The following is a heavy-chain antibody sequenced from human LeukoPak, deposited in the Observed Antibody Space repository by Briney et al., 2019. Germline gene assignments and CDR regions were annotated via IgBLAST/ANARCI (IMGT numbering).Heavy chain of an antibody. CDR3: ARESRSARGGVVTFDY. CDR1: GYTFTSYG. J-gene: IGHJ4*02. Sequence: GASVKVSCKASGYTFTSYGISWVRQAPGQGLEWMGWISAYNGNTNYAQKLQGRVTMTTDTSTSTAYMELRSLRSDDTAVYYCARESRSARGGVVTFDYWGQGTLVTVSS. D-gene: IGHD3-3*01. CDR2: ISAYNGNT. V-gene: IGHV1-18*01.